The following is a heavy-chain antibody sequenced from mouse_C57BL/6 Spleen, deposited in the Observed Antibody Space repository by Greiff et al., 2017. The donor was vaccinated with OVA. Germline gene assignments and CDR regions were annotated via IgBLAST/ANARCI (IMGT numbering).Heavy chain of an antibody. CDR2: IDPETGGT. CDR1: GYTFTDYE. CDR3: TRDLIYYGNYVLDY. D-gene: IGHD2-1*01. Sequence: QVQLQQSGAELVRPGASVTLSCKASGYTFTDYEMHWVKQTPVHGLEWIGAIDPETGGTAYNQKFKGKAILTADKSSSTAYMELRSLTSEDSAVYYCTRDLIYYGNYVLDYWGQGTTLTVSS. V-gene: IGHV1-15*01. J-gene: IGHJ2*01.